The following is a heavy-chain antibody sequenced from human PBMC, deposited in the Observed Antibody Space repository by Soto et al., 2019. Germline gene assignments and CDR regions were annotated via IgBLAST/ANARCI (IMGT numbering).Heavy chain of an antibody. D-gene: IGHD2-15*01. CDR2: ISGSGGST. CDR3: AKGVVVVVAATLYYYYGMDV. Sequence: GGSLRLSCAASGFTFSSYAMSGVRQAPGKGLEWVSAISGSGGSTYYADSVKGRFTISRDNSKNTLYLQMNSLRAEDTAVYYCAKGVVVVVAATLYYYYGMDVWGQGTTVTVSS. CDR1: GFTFSSYA. V-gene: IGHV3-23*01. J-gene: IGHJ6*02.